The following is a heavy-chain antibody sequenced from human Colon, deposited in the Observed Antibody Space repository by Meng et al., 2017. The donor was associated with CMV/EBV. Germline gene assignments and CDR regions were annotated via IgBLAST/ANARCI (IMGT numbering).Heavy chain of an antibody. J-gene: IGHJ4*02. CDR1: GGSFSGYY. Sequence: QVPLQQWGAGLLKPSETLSLTCAVDGGSFSGYYWSWIRQPPGKGLEWIGEINHSGSTNYNPSLKSRVTISVDTSKNQFSLKLSSVTAADTAVYYCARGLYGSGRHQIDYWGQGTLVTVSS. D-gene: IGHD3-10*01. CDR3: ARGLYGSGRHQIDY. CDR2: INHSGST. V-gene: IGHV4-34*01.